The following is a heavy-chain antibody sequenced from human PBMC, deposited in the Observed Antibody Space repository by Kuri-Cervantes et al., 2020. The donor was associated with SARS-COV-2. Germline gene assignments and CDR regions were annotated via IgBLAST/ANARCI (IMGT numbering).Heavy chain of an antibody. CDR2: FDPEDGET. V-gene: IGHV1-24*01. J-gene: IGHJ5*02. D-gene: IGHD6-6*01. Sequence: ASVKVSCKVSGYTLTELSMHWVRQAPGKGLEWMGGFDPEDGETIYAQKFQGRATMTEDTSTDTAYMELSSLRSEDTAVYYCATTTVLGPTRRSWFDPWGQGTLVTVSS. CDR1: GYTLTELS. CDR3: ATTTVLGPTRRSWFDP.